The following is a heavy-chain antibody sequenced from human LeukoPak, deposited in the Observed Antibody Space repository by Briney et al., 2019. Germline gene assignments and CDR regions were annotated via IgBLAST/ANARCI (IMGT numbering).Heavy chain of an antibody. V-gene: IGHV3-33*01. CDR2: VRNDGSDT. J-gene: IGHJ4*02. CDR3: ARDRGKDYFDS. Sequence: GTSLRLSCTTSGLTFTSHGFHWLRQVVGKRLEWVAFVRNDGSDTYHAISVKGRFSVSRDDSKNTLYLQMNSLRPEDTAIYYCARDRGKDYFDSWGQGTQVTVSS. D-gene: IGHD4-23*01. CDR1: GLTFTSHG.